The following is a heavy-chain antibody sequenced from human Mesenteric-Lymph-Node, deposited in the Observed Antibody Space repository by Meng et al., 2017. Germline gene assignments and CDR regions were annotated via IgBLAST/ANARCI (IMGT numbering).Heavy chain of an antibody. CDR2: INHSGST. J-gene: IGHJ4*02. Sequence: QVQLQQWGEGLLKPSETLSLTCAVYGGSFSGYYWSWIRQPPGKGLEWIGEINHSGSTNYNPSLKSRVTISVDTSKNQFSLKLSSVTAADTAVYYCARGLYSGYVQNWGQGTLVTVSS. V-gene: IGHV4-34*01. CDR3: ARGLYSGYVQN. CDR1: GGSFSGYY. D-gene: IGHD5-12*01.